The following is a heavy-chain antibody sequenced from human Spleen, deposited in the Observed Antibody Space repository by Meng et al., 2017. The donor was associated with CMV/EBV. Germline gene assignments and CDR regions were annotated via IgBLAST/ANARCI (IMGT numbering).Heavy chain of an antibody. CDR3: AREWRNYYDSSGYSPGVGNYYYYGMDV. CDR1: GDSVSSNSAA. V-gene: IGHV6-1*01. J-gene: IGHJ6*02. Sequence: SCAISGDSVSSNSAAWNWIRQSPSRGLEWLGRTYYRSKWYDDYATAVKSRITINPDTSKNQFSLQLNSVTPEDTAVYYCAREWRNYYDSSGYSPGVGNYYYYGMDVWGQGTTVTVSS. D-gene: IGHD3-22*01. CDR2: TYYRSKWYD.